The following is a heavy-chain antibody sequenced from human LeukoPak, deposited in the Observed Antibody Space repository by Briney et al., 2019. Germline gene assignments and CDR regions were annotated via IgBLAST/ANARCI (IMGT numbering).Heavy chain of an antibody. CDR1: GYTFTSYD. D-gene: IGHD3-22*01. Sequence: ASVKVSCKASGYTFTSYDINWVRQATGQGLEWMGYMNPNSGNTCYAQKFQGRVTITRNTSISTPYMELSSLRCQDTAVYYCARSYYYDSSEDGRLDYWGQGTLVTVSS. J-gene: IGHJ4*02. CDR2: MNPNSGNT. CDR3: ARSYYYDSSEDGRLDY. V-gene: IGHV1-8*03.